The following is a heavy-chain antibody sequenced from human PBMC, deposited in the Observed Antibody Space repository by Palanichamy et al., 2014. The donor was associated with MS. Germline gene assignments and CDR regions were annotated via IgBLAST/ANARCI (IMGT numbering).Heavy chain of an antibody. V-gene: IGHV4-59*13. CDR1: GGSMTNYY. CDR3: ARMKETGLYYYGMDV. J-gene: IGHJ6*02. D-gene: IGHD1-14*01. Sequence: QVRLQESGPGLVKPSETLSLTCTVSGGSMTNYYWSWIRQPPGKGLEWFGYIYYIGSTTYNPSLKSRVTMSVDRSKNQFSLKVNSVTAADTAVYCCARMKETGLYYYGMDVWGPGTTVTVSS. CDR2: IYYIGST.